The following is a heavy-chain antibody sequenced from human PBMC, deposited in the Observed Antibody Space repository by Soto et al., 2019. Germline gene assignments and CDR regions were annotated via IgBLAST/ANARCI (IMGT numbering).Heavy chain of an antibody. V-gene: IGHV5-51*01. D-gene: IGHD5-12*01. CDR3: ATHGSGYCDRSDY. J-gene: IGHJ4*02. CDR1: GYSFTSHW. Sequence: EVQLVQSGAEVRKPGESLKISCKGSGYSFTSHWIAWVRQMPGKGLAWMGTIFPSDSDTQYSPSFQGHVTTSADKSISTAYLQWTGLKASDSAMYYWATHGSGYCDRSDYWGQGTLVTVSS. CDR2: IFPSDSDT.